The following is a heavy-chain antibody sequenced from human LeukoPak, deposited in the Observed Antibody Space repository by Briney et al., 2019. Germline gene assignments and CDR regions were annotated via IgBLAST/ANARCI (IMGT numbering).Heavy chain of an antibody. CDR1: GDSITNDNHY. Sequence: SETLSLTCTVSGDSITNDNHYWSWIRQPAGKGLEWIGRISATGNTNYNPSLKSRVTISVDTSKNQFSLKLSSVTAADTAVYYCARQLYDSSSWSAGNWFDPWGQGTLVTVSS. CDR3: ARQLYDSSSWSAGNWFDP. CDR2: ISATGNT. J-gene: IGHJ5*02. V-gene: IGHV4-61*02. D-gene: IGHD6-13*01.